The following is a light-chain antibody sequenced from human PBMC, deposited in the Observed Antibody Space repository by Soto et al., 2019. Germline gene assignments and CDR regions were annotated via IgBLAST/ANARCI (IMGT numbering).Light chain of an antibody. CDR3: SSFADGGNPVL. CDR2: EVT. J-gene: IGLJ2*01. CDR1: SSDVGGYNY. Sequence: QSALTQPPSASGSLGQSVTISCTGTSSDVGGYNYVSWHQQHPGKAPKLMIYEVTERPSGVPDRCFCSKSGNTASLTVSGLQDEDEADYYCSSFADGGNPVLFGGGTKLTVL. V-gene: IGLV2-8*01.